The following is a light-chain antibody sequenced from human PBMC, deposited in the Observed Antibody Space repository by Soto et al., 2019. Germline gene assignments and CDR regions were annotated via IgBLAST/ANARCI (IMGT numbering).Light chain of an antibody. V-gene: IGKV3-20*01. Sequence: EIVFTHSPVTRSLCPVDRAALSCRASQSVSSNFLAWYQEKPGQAPRLLISGASSRATGIPDRFSGSGSGTDFTLTISRLEPEDFAVYYCRQYGRSLGFAFGGGTRLEIK. CDR1: QSVSSNF. CDR3: RQYGRSLGFA. CDR2: GAS. J-gene: IGKJ5*01.